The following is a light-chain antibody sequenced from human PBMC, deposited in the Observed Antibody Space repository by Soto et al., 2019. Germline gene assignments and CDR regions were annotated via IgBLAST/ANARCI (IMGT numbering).Light chain of an antibody. CDR1: QSIRRN. V-gene: IGKV1-39*01. J-gene: IGKJ1*01. Sequence: DIQMTQSPSSLSASVGDRVTITCRASQSIRRNLNWYQQKPGKAPKLLIYAASSLHSGVPSRFSGSGSGTNFTLTISSLQPEDFATYYCQQSYSTPPWTFAQGTKVEIK. CDR2: AAS. CDR3: QQSYSTPPWT.